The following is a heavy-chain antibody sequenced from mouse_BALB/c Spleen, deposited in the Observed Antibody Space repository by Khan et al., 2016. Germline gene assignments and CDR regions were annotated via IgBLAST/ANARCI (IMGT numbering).Heavy chain of an antibody. Sequence: QVQLQQSGAELAKPGASVKMSCKASGYTFTSYWMHWVKQRPGQGLEWIGYINPSTGYTEYNQKFKDKATLTADQSSSTAYMQLSSLTSEDSAVYYCASYYGSSYYAMDYWGQGTSVTVSS. D-gene: IGHD1-1*01. CDR1: GYTFTSYW. V-gene: IGHV1-7*01. CDR2: INPSTGYT. CDR3: ASYYGSSYYAMDY. J-gene: IGHJ4*01.